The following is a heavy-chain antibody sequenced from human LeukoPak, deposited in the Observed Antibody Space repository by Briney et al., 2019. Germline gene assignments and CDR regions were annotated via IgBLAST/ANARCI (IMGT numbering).Heavy chain of an antibody. V-gene: IGHV4-39*01. CDR3: ARLNYYDSSGYYYVGPYYYYYMDV. CDR2: IYYSGST. D-gene: IGHD3-22*01. Sequence: SETLSLTCTVSGGSISSYYWSWIRQPPGKGLEWIGSIYYSGSTYYNPSLKSRVTISVDTSKNQFSLKLSSVTAADTAVYYCARLNYYDSSGYYYVGPYYYYYMDVWGKGTTVTVSS. CDR1: GGSISSYY. J-gene: IGHJ6*03.